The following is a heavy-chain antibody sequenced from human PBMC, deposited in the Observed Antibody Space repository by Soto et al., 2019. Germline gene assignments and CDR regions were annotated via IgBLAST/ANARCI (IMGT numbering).Heavy chain of an antibody. J-gene: IGHJ4*02. CDR2: ISHSGST. CDR3: ARGWISVVVAGTNLDY. CDR1: GGSFSGHF. Sequence: PSETLSLTCAVHGGSFSGHFWSWIRQPPGKGLEWIGEISHSGSTNYNPSLKSRPTMSVDMSKNQFSLKLSSVTAADTAVYYCARGWISVVVAGTNLDYWGQGILVT. V-gene: IGHV4-34*01. D-gene: IGHD6-19*01.